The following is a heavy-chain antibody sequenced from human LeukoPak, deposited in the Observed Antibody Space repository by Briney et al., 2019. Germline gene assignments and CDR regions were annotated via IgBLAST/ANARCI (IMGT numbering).Heavy chain of an antibody. Sequence: GGSLRLSCTASGFTFSCCWMSWVGQTPGKGLEWVASIKQDGREKFYADSVKGRFTISRDNAKDSLYLHVNSLRAEDTAVYYCARVPVVTRSFDSWGQGILVTVSS. CDR2: IKQDGREK. V-gene: IGHV3-7*01. D-gene: IGHD4-23*01. J-gene: IGHJ4*02. CDR3: ARVPVVTRSFDS. CDR1: GFTFSCCW.